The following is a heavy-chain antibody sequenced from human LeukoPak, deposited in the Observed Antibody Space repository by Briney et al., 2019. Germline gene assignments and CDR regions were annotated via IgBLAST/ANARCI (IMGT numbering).Heavy chain of an antibody. CDR3: ARGDYYDSSGPFDY. CDR2: IWYDGSNK. CDR1: GFTFSSYG. Sequence: GGSLRLSCAASGFTFSSYGMHWVRQAPGKGLEWVAVIWYDGSNKYYADSVKGRLTISRDKSKNTLYLQMNSLRAEDTAVDYCARGDYYDSSGPFDYWGQGTLVTVSS. D-gene: IGHD3-22*01. V-gene: IGHV3-33*01. J-gene: IGHJ4*02.